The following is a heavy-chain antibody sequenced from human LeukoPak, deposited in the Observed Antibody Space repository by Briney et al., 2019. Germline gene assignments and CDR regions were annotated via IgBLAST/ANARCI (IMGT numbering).Heavy chain of an antibody. D-gene: IGHD4-17*01. Sequence: GGSLRLSCAVSGFTFGNYGMHWVRQAPGKGLEWVALISYDGSSEYYAGSVKGRFTISRDNSKITVNLQMNSLKAEDTAVYYCAKELYNYGDYGAEGLDVGGQGTTVTVS. V-gene: IGHV3-30*18. CDR3: AKELYNYGDYGAEGLDV. CDR2: ISYDGSSE. J-gene: IGHJ6*02. CDR1: GFTFGNYG.